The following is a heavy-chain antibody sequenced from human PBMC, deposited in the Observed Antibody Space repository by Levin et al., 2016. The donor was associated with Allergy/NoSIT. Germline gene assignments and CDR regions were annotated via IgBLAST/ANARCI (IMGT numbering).Heavy chain of an antibody. V-gene: IGHV4-39*01. CDR2: IYHTGTT. CDR3: ARVFCTTPNCFVFPYYFDS. J-gene: IGHJ4*02. Sequence: SETLSLTCTVSGDSVSNSNNYWGWIRQAPGKGLEWLGTIYHTGTTYYNLSLKNRLTISIDTSRDQFSLKLRSVTAPDTAVYYCARVFCTTPNCFVFPYYFDSWGRGTLVTVSS. CDR1: GDSVSNSNNY. D-gene: IGHD2-2*01.